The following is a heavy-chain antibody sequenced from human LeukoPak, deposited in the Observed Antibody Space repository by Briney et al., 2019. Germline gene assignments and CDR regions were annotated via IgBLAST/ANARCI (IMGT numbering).Heavy chain of an antibody. CDR1: GGSISSSDYY. V-gene: IGHV4-39*01. D-gene: IGHD5-18*01. J-gene: IGHJ5*02. CDR2: VYYSGTT. CDR3: ARTPDTAMSTDGWFDP. Sequence: TSETLSLTCIVSGGSISSSDYYWGWIRQPPGKGLEWIGSVYYSGTTYYNPSLKSRVTMTIDTSNNQFSLDLTSVTAADTAVYYCARTPDTAMSTDGWFDPWGQGTLVTVSS.